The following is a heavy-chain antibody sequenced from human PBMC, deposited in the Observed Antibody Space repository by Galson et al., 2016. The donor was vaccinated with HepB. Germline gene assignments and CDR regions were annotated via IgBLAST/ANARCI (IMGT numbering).Heavy chain of an antibody. CDR2: IYNDGSIN. CDR3: ARDSGGGADCGGGCYGA. V-gene: IGHV3-74*01. J-gene: IGHJ4*02. Sequence: SLRLSCAASGFTFSSYWMHWVRQAPGKGLVWVSRIYNDGSINSYADSVKGRFTISRDNAKNTLYLQMNRLRAEDTAVYYGARDSGGGADCGGGCYGAWGQGTLVTVSS. CDR1: GFTFSSYW. D-gene: IGHD2-21*02.